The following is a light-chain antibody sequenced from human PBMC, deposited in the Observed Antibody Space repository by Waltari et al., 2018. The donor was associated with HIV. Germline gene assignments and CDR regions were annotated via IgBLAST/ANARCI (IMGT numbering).Light chain of an antibody. V-gene: IGKV1-39*01. CDR1: QSISSY. CDR3: QQSYSTPGGYT. CDR2: AAS. J-gene: IGKJ2*01. Sequence: DIQMTQSPSSLSASVGDRVTITSRASQSISSYLNWYQQKQGKAPKLLIYAASSLQSGLPSRFSGSGSGTDLTLTISSLQPEDFATYYCQQSYSTPGGYTFGQGTKLEIK.